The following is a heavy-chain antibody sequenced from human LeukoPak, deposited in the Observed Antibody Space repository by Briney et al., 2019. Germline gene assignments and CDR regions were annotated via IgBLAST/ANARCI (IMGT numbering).Heavy chain of an antibody. V-gene: IGHV3-23*01. D-gene: IGHD2-15*01. CDR3: ARRGVAATNAFDI. J-gene: IGHJ3*02. Sequence: PGGSLRLSCAASGFTFSSYAMSWVRQAPGKGLEWVSAISSSGGSTYYADSVKGRFSISRDNSKNTLYVQMNSLRAEDTAAYYCARRGVAATNAFDIWGQGTMVTVSS. CDR2: ISSSGGST. CDR1: GFTFSSYA.